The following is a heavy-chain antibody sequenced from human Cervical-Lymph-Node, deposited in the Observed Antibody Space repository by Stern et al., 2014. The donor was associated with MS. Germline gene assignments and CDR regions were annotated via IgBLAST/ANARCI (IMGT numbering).Heavy chain of an antibody. Sequence: EVQLVESGGGLVQPGGSLRLSCAASGFTFSSHWMHWVRQAPGKGLVWVSRIYGDGSSTKYADSVKGRFTISRDNAKSTLYMQMNSLRAEDSAVYYCPRDAWPAASGPLIDYWGRGTLVTVSS. CDR2: IYGDGSST. D-gene: IGHD6-13*01. J-gene: IGHJ4*02. CDR3: PRDAWPAASGPLIDY. CDR1: GFTFSSHW. V-gene: IGHV3-74*03.